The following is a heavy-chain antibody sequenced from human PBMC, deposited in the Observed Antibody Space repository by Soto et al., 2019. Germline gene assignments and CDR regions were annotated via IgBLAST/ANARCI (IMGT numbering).Heavy chain of an antibody. CDR1: GFTLSDHY. Sequence: GGSLRLSPAGYGFTLSDHYIDWVRHAPGKGLEWIVRSKYKRQGYSTACAAAVKGRFTSASDESKYSAYQQMNSVKTEDTAVYYGVRATYFSDSSGYTRCLDYWCPGTLVTVS. D-gene: IGHD3-22*01. V-gene: IGHV3-72*01. J-gene: IGHJ4*02. CDR2: SKYKRQGYST. CDR3: VRATYFSDSSGYTRCLDY.